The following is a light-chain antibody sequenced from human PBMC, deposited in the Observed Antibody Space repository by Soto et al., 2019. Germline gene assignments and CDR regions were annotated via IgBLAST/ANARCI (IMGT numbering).Light chain of an antibody. J-gene: IGLJ2*01. CDR2: RNH. CDR1: NSNIASNF. CDR3: ATWDDSLGVV. V-gene: IGLV1-47*01. Sequence: HSVLTQPPSASGTPGQRVTISCSGGNSNIASNFVHWYQLLPGAAPTLVIYRNHQRPSGVPDRFSGSKSGTSASLAISGLRSEDEADYFCATWDDSLGVVFGGGTKLTVL.